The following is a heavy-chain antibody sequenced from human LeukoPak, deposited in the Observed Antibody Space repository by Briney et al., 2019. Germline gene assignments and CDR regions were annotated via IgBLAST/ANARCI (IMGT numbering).Heavy chain of an antibody. CDR3: ARHWSSAWFGY. J-gene: IGHJ4*02. CDR1: GYRFTTYW. Sequence: GESLKISCKGSGYRFTTYWIGWVRQLPGKGLEWMGIMYPGDSDTRYSPSFQGQVTISADKSTSTAYLQWSSLKASDTAIYYCARHWSSAWFGYWGQGTQVTVSP. D-gene: IGHD6-25*01. V-gene: IGHV5-51*01. CDR2: MYPGDSDT.